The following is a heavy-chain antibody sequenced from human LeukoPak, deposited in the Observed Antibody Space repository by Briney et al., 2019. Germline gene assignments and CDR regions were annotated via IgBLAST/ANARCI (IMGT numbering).Heavy chain of an antibody. CDR1: GGSFSGYY. J-gene: IGHJ4*02. CDR3: ARGGIAGYSSSWYLADY. D-gene: IGHD6-13*01. V-gene: IGHV4-34*01. Sequence: PSETLSLTCAVYGGSFSGYYWSWIRQPPGKGLEWIGEINHSGSTNYNSSLKSRVTISVDTSKNQFSLKLSSVTAADTAVYYCARGGIAGYSSSWYLADYWGQGTLVTVSS. CDR2: INHSGST.